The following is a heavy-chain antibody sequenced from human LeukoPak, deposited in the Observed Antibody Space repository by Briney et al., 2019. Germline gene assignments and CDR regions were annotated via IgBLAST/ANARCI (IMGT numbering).Heavy chain of an antibody. CDR3: ARDWNYGSGIAGYYYYGMDV. J-gene: IGHJ6*02. CDR2: ISSSSSYI. V-gene: IGHV3-21*01. Sequence: GGSLRLSCAASGFTFSSYSMNWVRQAPGKGLEWVSSISSSSSYIYYADSVKGRFTISRDNAKNSLYLQMNSLRAEDTAVYYCARDWNYGSGIAGYYYYGMDVWGQGTTVTVSS. D-gene: IGHD3-10*01. CDR1: GFTFSSYS.